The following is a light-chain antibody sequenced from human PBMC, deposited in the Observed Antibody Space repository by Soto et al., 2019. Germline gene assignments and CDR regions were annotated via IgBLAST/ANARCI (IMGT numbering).Light chain of an antibody. J-gene: IGLJ1*01. CDR3: CSYAGSYTFNV. CDR1: SSDVGGYNY. V-gene: IGLV2-11*01. Sequence: QSVQTHPLSVSWSPGHSVTISCTGTSSDVGGYNYVSWYQQHPGKAPKLMIYDVSKRPSGVPDRFSGSKSGNTASLTISGLQAEDDPDYYCCSYAGSYTFNVFGTGTKVTVL. CDR2: DVS.